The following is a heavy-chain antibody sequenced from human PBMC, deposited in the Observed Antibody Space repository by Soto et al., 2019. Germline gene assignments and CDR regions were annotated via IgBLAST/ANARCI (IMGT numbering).Heavy chain of an antibody. CDR2: ISAYNGNT. CDR1: GGTFSSYA. V-gene: IGHV1-18*01. CDR3: ARDPHCSSTSCYTPDY. J-gene: IGHJ4*02. Sequence: GASVKVSCKASGGTFSSYAISWVRQAPGQGIEWLGWISAYNGNTNYAQKLQGRVTMTTDTSTSTAYMDLNSLRAEDTAVYYCARDPHCSSTSCYTPDYWGQGTLVTVSS. D-gene: IGHD2-2*02.